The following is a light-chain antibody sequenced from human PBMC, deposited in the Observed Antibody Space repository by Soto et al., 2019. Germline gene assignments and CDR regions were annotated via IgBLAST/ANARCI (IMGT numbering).Light chain of an antibody. V-gene: IGKV1-39*01. CDR3: QEAYSTPRS. CDR1: QTISSY. CDR2: AAS. J-gene: IGKJ1*01. Sequence: DIQMTPSPSSLSASVGDRVTMTCRASQTISSYLNGYQQKPGKASTLLIYAASSLQSGVPSRFSGSAAGTDFTLTINRLQPENSAIYYGQEAYSTPRSFGRGTKVEIK.